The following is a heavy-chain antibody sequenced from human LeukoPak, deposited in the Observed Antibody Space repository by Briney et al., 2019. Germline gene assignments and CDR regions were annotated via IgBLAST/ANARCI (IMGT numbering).Heavy chain of an antibody. Sequence: PSETLSLTCAVYGGSFSGYYWSWIRQPPGKGLEWIGEINHSGSTNYNPSLKSRVTISVDTSKNHFSLKLSSVTAADTAVYYCARLVAVAGVFDYWGQGTLVTVSS. V-gene: IGHV4-34*01. CDR2: INHSGST. CDR3: ARLVAVAGVFDY. D-gene: IGHD6-19*01. CDR1: GGSFSGYY. J-gene: IGHJ4*02.